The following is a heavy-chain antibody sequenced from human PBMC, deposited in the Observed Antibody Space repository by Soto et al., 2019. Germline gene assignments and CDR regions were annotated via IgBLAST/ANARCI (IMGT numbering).Heavy chain of an antibody. D-gene: IGHD1-26*01. CDR3: AKDRSGSYGSAHDAFDI. CDR2: ISGSGGST. Sequence: PGGSLRLSCAASGFTFSSYAMSWVRQAPGKGLEWVSAISGSGGSTYYADSVKGRFTISRDNSKNTLYLQMNSLRAEDTAVYYYAKDRSGSYGSAHDAFDIWGQGTMVTVSS. V-gene: IGHV3-23*01. J-gene: IGHJ3*02. CDR1: GFTFSSYA.